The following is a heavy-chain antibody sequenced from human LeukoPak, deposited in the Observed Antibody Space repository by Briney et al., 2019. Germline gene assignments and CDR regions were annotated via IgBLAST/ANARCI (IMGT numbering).Heavy chain of an antibody. CDR2: ISYDGSNK. D-gene: IGHD4-17*01. CDR3: ARETGSAIGSTDFDY. Sequence: GGSLRLSCAASGFTFSSYAMHWVRQAPGKGLEWVAVISYDGSNKYYADSVKGRFTISRDYSKNTLFLQMNSLRAEDTAVYYCARETGSAIGSTDFDYWGRGTLVTVSS. CDR1: GFTFSSYA. V-gene: IGHV3-30-3*01. J-gene: IGHJ4*02.